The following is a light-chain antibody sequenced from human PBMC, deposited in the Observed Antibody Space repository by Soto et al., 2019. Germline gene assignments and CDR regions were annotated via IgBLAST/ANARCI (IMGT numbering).Light chain of an antibody. CDR2: GVS. J-gene: IGLJ2*01. CDR1: SSDMGGYNY. V-gene: IGLV2-14*01. Sequence: QSVLTQPASVSGSPGQSITISCTGTSSDMGGYNYVSWYQQYPGKAPKLIIFGVSDRPSGVSNRFSGSKSGTPASLTISGLQAEDEADYYCSSYKASSTVVVFGGGTKVTVL. CDR3: SSYKASSTVVV.